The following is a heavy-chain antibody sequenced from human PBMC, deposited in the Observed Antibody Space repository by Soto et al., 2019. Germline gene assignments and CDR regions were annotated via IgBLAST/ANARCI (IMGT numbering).Heavy chain of an antibody. J-gene: IGHJ4*02. Sequence: QAQLVQSGAEVKKPGASVKVSCEASGYSFIDYYIHWVRQAPGQGFEWMGRISPKSGGTNYAQKFEGRVTMTWDTSLNTAYMELSSLKSDDTAVYYCARPPGYISDWYYFDLWGQGTRVTVSS. CDR3: ARPPGYISDWYYFDL. V-gene: IGHV1-2*02. CDR2: ISPKSGGT. CDR1: GYSFIDYY. D-gene: IGHD3-9*01.